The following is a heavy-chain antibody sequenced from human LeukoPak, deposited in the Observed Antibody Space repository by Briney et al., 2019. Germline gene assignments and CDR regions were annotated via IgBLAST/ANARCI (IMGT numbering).Heavy chain of an antibody. D-gene: IGHD5-12*01. V-gene: IGHV1-18*01. Sequence: ASVTVSCKASGYTFTIYGIRWVRQAPGQGLEWLGWISAYNGNTNYAQKIQGRVTMTTDTSTSTAYMELRSLRSDDTAVYYCARDPGDIVATWSKIDYWGQGTLVTVSS. CDR1: GYTFTIYG. CDR2: ISAYNGNT. CDR3: ARDPGDIVATWSKIDY. J-gene: IGHJ4*02.